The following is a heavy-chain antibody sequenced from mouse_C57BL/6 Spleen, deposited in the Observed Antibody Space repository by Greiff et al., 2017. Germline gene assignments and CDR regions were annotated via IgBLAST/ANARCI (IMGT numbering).Heavy chain of an antibody. CDR1: GYTFTDYN. CDR2: INPNNGGT. Sequence: VQLQQSGPELVKPGASVKIPCKASGYTFTDYNMDWVKQSHGKSLEWIGDINPNNGGTIYNQKFKGKATLTVDKSSSTAYMELRSLTSEDTAVYYCARSRILRRWYFDVWGTGTTVTVSS. V-gene: IGHV1-18*01. CDR3: ARSRILRRWYFDV. D-gene: IGHD1-2*01. J-gene: IGHJ1*03.